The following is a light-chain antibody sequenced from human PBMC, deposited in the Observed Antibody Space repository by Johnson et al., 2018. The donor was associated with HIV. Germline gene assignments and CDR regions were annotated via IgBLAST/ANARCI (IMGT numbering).Light chain of an antibody. V-gene: IGLV1-51*02. J-gene: IGLJ1*01. CDR2: ENN. CDR3: GTWDSSLSAYV. CDR1: SSNIGNNY. Sequence: VLTQPPSVSAAPGQKVTISCSGSSSNIGNNYVSWYQQLPGTAPTLLIYENNTRPSGIPDRFSASKSVTSATLAIADPQTGDEADYYCGTWDSSLSAYVFGTGTRVTVL.